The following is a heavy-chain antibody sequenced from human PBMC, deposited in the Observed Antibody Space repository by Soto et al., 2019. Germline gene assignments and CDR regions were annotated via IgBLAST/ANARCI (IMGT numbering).Heavy chain of an antibody. V-gene: IGHV6-1*01. CDR2: TYYRSRWYN. CDR1: GDSVSSNSAA. J-gene: IGHJ3*02. Sequence: SQTLSLTCVISGDSVSSNSAAWNWIRQSPSRGLEWLGRTYYRSRWYNDYAVSVRSRITVNADTSKNQFSLHLNSVTPEDTAVYYCARVRTTTVFAFDIWGQGTMVTVSS. D-gene: IGHD4-17*01. CDR3: ARVRTTTVFAFDI.